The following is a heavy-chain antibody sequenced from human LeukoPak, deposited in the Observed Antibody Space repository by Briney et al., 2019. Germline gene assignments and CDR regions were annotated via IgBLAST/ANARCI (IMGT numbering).Heavy chain of an antibody. V-gene: IGHV7-4-1*02. CDR3: ARQSSLRPHDY. CDR1: GYTFTSYA. Sequence: GASVKVSCKASGYTFTSYAMNWVRQAPGQGLEWLGWINTNTGNPTYAQGFTGRFVFSSDTSVSTAYLQISSLKAEDTAVYYCARQSSLRPHDYWGQGTLVTVSS. CDR2: INTNTGNP. J-gene: IGHJ4*02.